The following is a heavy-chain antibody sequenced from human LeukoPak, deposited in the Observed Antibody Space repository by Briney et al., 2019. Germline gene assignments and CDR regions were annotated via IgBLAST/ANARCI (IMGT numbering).Heavy chain of an antibody. CDR3: VKESAADATFHFDS. CDR2: LWSDGKTA. V-gene: IGHV3-33*06. Sequence: PGGSLRLSCAASGFTFNIFGMHWVRQVPGNGLEWVAVLWSDGKTAHYADSVKGRFTISRDGSENTLYLQMNSLRSEDTAVYYCVKESAADATFHFDSWGQGTLVTVSS. D-gene: IGHD6-13*01. CDR1: GFTFNIFG. J-gene: IGHJ4*02.